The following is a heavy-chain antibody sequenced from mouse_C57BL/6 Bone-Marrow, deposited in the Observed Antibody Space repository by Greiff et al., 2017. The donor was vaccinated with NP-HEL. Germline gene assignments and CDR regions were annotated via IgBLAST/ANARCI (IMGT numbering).Heavy chain of an antibody. CDR1: GYTFTDYY. V-gene: IGHV1-26*01. J-gene: IGHJ4*01. CDR3: ARKLGY. CDR2: INPNNGGT. Sequence: VQLQQSGPELVKPGASVKISCKASGYTFTDYYMNWVKQSHGKSLEWIGDINPNNGGTSYNQKFKGKATLTVDKSSSTAYMELRSLTSEDSAVYYCARKLGYWGQGTSVTVSS. D-gene: IGHD4-1*01.